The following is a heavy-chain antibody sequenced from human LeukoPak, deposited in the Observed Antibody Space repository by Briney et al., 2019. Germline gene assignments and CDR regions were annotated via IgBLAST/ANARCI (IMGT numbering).Heavy chain of an antibody. CDR2: ISWNSGSI. V-gene: IGHV3-9*01. J-gene: IGHJ4*02. CDR3: EKDYYYDSSGTFDY. CDR1: GFTFDDYA. Sequence: QPGRSLRLSCAASGFTFDDYAMHWVRQAPGKGLEWVSGISWNSGSIGYADSVKGRFTISRDNAKNSLYLQMNSLRAEDTALYYCEKDYYYDSSGTFDYGGQGPLVTVSS. D-gene: IGHD3-22*01.